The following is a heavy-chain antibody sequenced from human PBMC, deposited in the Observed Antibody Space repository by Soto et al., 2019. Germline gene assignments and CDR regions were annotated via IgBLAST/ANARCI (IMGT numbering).Heavy chain of an antibody. D-gene: IGHD6-13*01. CDR1: GGSFSGYY. J-gene: IGHJ6*02. CDR3: ARGLAAAGKGGMDV. CDR2: INHSGST. Sequence: SETLSLTCAVYGGSFSGYYWSWIRQPPGEGLEWIGEINHSGSTNYNPSLKSRVTISVDTSKNQFSLKLSSVTAADTAVYYCARGLAAAGKGGMDVWGQGTTVTVSS. V-gene: IGHV4-34*01.